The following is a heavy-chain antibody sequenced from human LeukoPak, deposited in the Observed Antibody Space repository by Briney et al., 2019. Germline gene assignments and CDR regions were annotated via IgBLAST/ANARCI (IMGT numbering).Heavy chain of an antibody. CDR1: GFTFSSYA. CDR3: AKAHDDWNYVYFRH. D-gene: IGHD1-7*01. V-gene: IGHV3-23*01. J-gene: IGHJ1*01. Sequence: GGSLRLSCAASGFTFSSYAMSWVRRAPGKGLEWVSAIRGSGDDTYYADSVKGRFTISRDNSKNTLYLQMNSLRVKDTAVYYCAKAHDDWNYVYFRHWGQGTLVTVSS. CDR2: IRGSGDDT.